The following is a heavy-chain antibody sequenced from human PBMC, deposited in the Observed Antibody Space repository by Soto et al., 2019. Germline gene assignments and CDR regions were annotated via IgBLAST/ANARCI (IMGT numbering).Heavy chain of an antibody. CDR1: CGSISSSSYY. D-gene: IGHD6-6*01. CDR2: IYYSGST. J-gene: IGHJ4*02. CDR3: ARLGAARSLYYFDY. Sequence: LSLTCTVSCGSISSSSYYWGWIRQPPGKGLEWIGSIYYSGSTYYNPSLKSRVTISVDTSKNQFSLKLSSVTAADTAVYYCARLGAARSLYYFDYWGQGTLVTVSS. V-gene: IGHV4-39*01.